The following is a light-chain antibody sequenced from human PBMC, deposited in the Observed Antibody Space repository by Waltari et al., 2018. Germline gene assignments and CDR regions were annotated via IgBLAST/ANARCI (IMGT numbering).Light chain of an antibody. V-gene: IGLV2-14*03. CDR3: TSFTSSRTYV. Sequence: QSALTPPVSVSGSPGQSIAIPCTGTSSDVGGYDYVFWYQQHPGKVPKLMIYDVRARPSGVSNRFSGSKSGNTASLTISGLQAEDEADYYCTSFTSSRTYVFGTGTKVTVL. J-gene: IGLJ1*01. CDR1: SSDVGGYDY. CDR2: DVR.